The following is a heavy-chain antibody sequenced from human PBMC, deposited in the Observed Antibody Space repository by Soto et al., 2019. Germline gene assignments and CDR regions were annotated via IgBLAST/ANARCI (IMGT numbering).Heavy chain of an antibody. CDR1: GFTFSSNG. V-gene: IGHV3-23*01. CDR2: ISGSVRNT. Sequence: PXGSLRLYCATSGFTFSSNGVSWVRQAPGKGLDWVSGISGSVRNTYYADSVKGRFTISRDNSKNTLFLQMNSLRVEDTAVYYCAKNGISDSPSAICFWGQGTLVTSPQ. CDR3: AKNGISDSPSAICF. J-gene: IGHJ4*02. D-gene: IGHD2-21*01.